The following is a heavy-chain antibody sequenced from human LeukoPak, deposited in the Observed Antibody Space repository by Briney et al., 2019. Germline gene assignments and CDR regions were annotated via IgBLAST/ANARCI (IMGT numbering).Heavy chain of an antibody. CDR3: ARAGAYRFDY. D-gene: IGHD3-16*01. J-gene: IGHJ4*02. CDR1: GFTFSDYW. CDR2: INTDTRGA. V-gene: IGHV3-74*01. Sequence: GGSLRLSCAASGFTFSDYWMHWVRQAPGKGLVWVSIINTDTRGAYYADSVKGRFTISRDNAKNTLYLQMNSLRAEDTAVYYCARAGAYRFDYWGQGTPVTVSS.